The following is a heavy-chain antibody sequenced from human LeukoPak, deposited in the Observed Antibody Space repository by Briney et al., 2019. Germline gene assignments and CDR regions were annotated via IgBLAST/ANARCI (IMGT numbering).Heavy chain of an antibody. V-gene: IGHV1-8*01. CDR2: MNPNSGNT. CDR1: GYTFTSYD. D-gene: IGHD1-14*01. Sequence: ASVKVSCKASGYTFTSYDINWVRQATGQGPEWMGWMNPNSGNTGYAQKFQGRVTMTRNTSISTAYMELSSLRSEDTAVYYCARGGEPKGRYYYYGMDVWGQGTTVTVSS. J-gene: IGHJ6*02. CDR3: ARGGEPKGRYYYYGMDV.